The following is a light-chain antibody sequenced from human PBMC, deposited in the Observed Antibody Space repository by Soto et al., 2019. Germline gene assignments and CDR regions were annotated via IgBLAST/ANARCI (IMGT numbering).Light chain of an antibody. CDR1: QCISSW. CDR3: QQYNSYLLT. CDR2: DAS. J-gene: IGKJ4*01. Sequence: DLQMTQSPSTLTASVGDRVTITCRASQCISSWLAWYQQKPGKAPKLLIYDASSLESGVPSRFSGSGSGPEFTLTISSLLPDDFATYYCQQYNSYLLTFGGGTKVEIK. V-gene: IGKV1-5*01.